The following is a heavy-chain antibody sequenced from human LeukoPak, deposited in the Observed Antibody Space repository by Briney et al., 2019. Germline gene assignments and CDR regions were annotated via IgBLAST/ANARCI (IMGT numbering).Heavy chain of an antibody. D-gene: IGHD6-19*01. CDR3: ASSPRVKSSGWYAGYYYYGMDG. J-gene: IGHJ6*04. CDR2: IIPIFGTA. CDR1: GGTFSSYA. Sequence: GSSVKVSCKASGGTFSSYAISWVRQAPGQGLEWMGGIIPIFGTANYAQKFQGRVTITADKSTSTAYMELSSLTSEDTAVYYWASSPRVKSSGWYAGYYYYGMDGWGKGTTVTVSS. V-gene: IGHV1-69*06.